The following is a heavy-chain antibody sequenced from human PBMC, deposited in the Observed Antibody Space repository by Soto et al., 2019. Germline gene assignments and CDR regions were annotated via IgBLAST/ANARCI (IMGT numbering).Heavy chain of an antibody. Sequence: EVQVVESGGGLVQPGGSLRLSCAASGFTFSSYSMNWVRQAPGKGLEWVSYISSSSSTIFYADSVKGRFTISRDNAKXXLYLXMXSLRAEDTAVYYCARDIDGGGQGTLVTVSS. CDR3: ARDIDG. V-gene: IGHV3-48*01. D-gene: IGHD2-15*01. CDR2: ISSSSSTI. J-gene: IGHJ4*02. CDR1: GFTFSSYS.